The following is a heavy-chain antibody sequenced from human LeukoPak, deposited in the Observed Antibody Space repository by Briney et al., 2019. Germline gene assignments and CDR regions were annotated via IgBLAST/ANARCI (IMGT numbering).Heavy chain of an antibody. CDR2: IYHSGST. V-gene: IGHV4-30-4*07. J-gene: IGHJ5*02. Sequence: SETLSLTCAVSGGSISSGGYSWSWSRQPPGKGLEWIVYIYHSGSTYDNPSLTSRVTISVDTSKNKLSLKLSSVTAADTAVYYCARESNYYGSGTGWFDPWGQGTLVTVSS. D-gene: IGHD3-10*01. CDR3: ARESNYYGSGTGWFDP. CDR1: GGSISSGGYS.